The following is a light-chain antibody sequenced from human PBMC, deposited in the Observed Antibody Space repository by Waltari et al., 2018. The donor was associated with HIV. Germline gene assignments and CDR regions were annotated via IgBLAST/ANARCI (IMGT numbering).Light chain of an antibody. CDR1: SSDVGGYDY. J-gene: IGLJ2*01. Sequence: QSALTQPRSVSGSPGQSVTSSCTGTSSDVGGYDYVSWYQQHPGKAPKVIISDVSRRPSGVPDRFSASKSGNTASLTISGLQAADEADYFCCSYASNYILIFGGGTKLTVL. CDR2: DVS. CDR3: CSYASNYILI. V-gene: IGLV2-11*01.